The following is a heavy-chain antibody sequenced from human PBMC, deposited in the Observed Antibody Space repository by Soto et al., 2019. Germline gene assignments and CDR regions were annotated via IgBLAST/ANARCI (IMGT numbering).Heavy chain of an antibody. V-gene: IGHV5-51*01. Sequence: PGESLKISCQASGYSFSNHWIGWVRQMPGKGLEWMGIIYAGDSDTRYSPSFQGQVTSSVDKSINTAYLQWSSLKASDTAIYYCARLQYAARSPSDYWGQGTLVTVSS. J-gene: IGHJ4*02. CDR1: GYSFSNHW. CDR3: ARLQYAARSPSDY. CDR2: IYAGDSDT. D-gene: IGHD6-6*01.